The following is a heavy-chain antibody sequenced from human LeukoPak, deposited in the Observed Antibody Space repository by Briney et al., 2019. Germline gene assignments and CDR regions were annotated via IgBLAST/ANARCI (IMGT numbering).Heavy chain of an antibody. Sequence: ASVKVSCKASGYTFTYRYLHWVRQAPGQALEWMGWITPFNGNTNYAQKFQDRVTITRDRSMSTAYMELSSLRSEGTAMYYCANWDLREYYFDYWGQGTLVTVSS. CDR1: GYTFTYRY. D-gene: IGHD1-26*01. V-gene: IGHV1-45*02. CDR2: ITPFNGNT. J-gene: IGHJ4*02. CDR3: ANWDLREYYFDY.